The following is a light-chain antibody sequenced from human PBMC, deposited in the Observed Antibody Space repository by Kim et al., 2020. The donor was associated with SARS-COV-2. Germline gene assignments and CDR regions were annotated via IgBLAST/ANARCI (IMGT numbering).Light chain of an antibody. V-gene: IGKV3-20*01. Sequence: PGERAALSCRASQSVSSSYLAWYQQKPGQAPRLLIYGASSRATGIPDRFSGSGSGTDFTLTISRLEPEDFAVYYCQQYGSSPRITFGPGTKVDIK. J-gene: IGKJ3*01. CDR1: QSVSSSY. CDR3: QQYGSSPRIT. CDR2: GAS.